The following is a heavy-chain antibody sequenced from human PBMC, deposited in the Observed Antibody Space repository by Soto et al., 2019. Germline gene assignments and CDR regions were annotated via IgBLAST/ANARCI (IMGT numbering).Heavy chain of an antibody. CDR2: IKSKTDGGTT. CDR3: TTDAPLLWFGDAFDI. CDR1: GFTFSDFY. V-gene: IGHV3-15*01. Sequence: GGSLRLSCATSGFTFSDFYMSWVRQAPGKGLEWVGRIKSKTDGGTTDYAAPVKGRFTISRDDSKNTLYLQMNGLKTEDTAVYYCTTDAPLLWFGDAFDIWGQGTMVTVSS. J-gene: IGHJ3*02. D-gene: IGHD3-10*01.